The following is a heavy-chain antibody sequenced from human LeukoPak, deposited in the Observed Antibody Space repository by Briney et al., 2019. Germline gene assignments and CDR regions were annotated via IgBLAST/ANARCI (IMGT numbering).Heavy chain of an antibody. CDR3: ARAKGIAAAALDY. V-gene: IGHV4-59*12. Sequence: PSETLSLTCTVSGGSISSYYWSWIRQPPGKGLEWIGYIYYSGSTNYNPSLKSRVTISVDTSKNQFSLKLRSVTAADTALYYCARAKGIAAAALDYWGQGTLVTVSS. D-gene: IGHD6-13*01. CDR2: IYYSGST. CDR1: GGSISSYY. J-gene: IGHJ4*02.